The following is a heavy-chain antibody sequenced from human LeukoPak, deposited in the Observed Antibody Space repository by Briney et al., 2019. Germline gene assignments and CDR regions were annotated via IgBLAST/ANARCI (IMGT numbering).Heavy chain of an antibody. V-gene: IGHV1-24*01. CDR3: ATAPSYNPRFDY. CDR2: FDPEDGET. Sequence: ASVKVSCKVSGYTLTELSMHWVRQAPGKGLEWMGGFDPEDGETIYAQKFQGRVTMTEDTSTDTAYMELSSLRSEDTAVYYCATAPSYNPRFDYWGQGTLVTVSS. J-gene: IGHJ4*02. CDR1: GYTLTELS. D-gene: IGHD1-14*01.